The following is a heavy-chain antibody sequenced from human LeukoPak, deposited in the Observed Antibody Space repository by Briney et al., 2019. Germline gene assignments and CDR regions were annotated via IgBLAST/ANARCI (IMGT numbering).Heavy chain of an antibody. CDR2: IIGGAGGT. J-gene: IGHJ4*02. D-gene: IGHD4-17*01. Sequence: GGTLRLSCAASGFSFSSHGMSWVRQAPGKGLEWVSGIIGGAGGTYYADSVKGRFTISRDNAKNSLYLQMNSLRAEDTAVYYCARDGTTVTTSFASWGQGTLVTVSS. V-gene: IGHV3-23*01. CDR1: GFSFSSHG. CDR3: ARDGTTVTTSFAS.